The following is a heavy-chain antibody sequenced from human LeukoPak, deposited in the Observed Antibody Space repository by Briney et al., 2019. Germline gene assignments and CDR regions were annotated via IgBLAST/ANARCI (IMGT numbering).Heavy chain of an antibody. Sequence: PGGSLRLSCAASGFTFSDHYMSWIRQAPGKGLEWVSYIRSSGSTIYYADSVKGRFTISRDNAKNSLYLQMNSLRVEDTAVYYCAKDRPTWPIDYWGQGTLVTVSS. CDR3: AKDRPTWPIDY. J-gene: IGHJ4*02. V-gene: IGHV3-11*04. CDR1: GFTFSDHY. D-gene: IGHD5-12*01. CDR2: IRSSGSTI.